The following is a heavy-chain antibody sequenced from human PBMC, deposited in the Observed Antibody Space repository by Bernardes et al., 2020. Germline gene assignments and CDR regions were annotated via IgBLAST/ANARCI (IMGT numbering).Heavy chain of an antibody. Sequence: GGSLRLSCAASGFTFDDYAMHWVRQAPGKGLECVSGISWNSGSICYADSVKGRFTISRDNAKNSLYLQMNSLRAEDTAVYYCAKDCGTGTTYGMDVWGQGTTVTVSS. J-gene: IGHJ6*02. CDR3: AKDCGTGTTYGMDV. D-gene: IGHD1-1*01. V-gene: IGHV3-9*01. CDR1: GFTFDDYA. CDR2: ISWNSGSI.